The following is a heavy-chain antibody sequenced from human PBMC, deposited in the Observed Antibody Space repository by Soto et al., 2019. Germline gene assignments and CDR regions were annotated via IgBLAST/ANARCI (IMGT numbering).Heavy chain of an antibody. V-gene: IGHV1-69*13. Sequence: GASVKVSCKASGGTFSSYAISWVRQAPGQGLEWMGGIIPIFGTANYAQKFQGRVTITADESTSTAYMELSSLRSEDTAVYYCARAKATLIAVFYYYYGMDVWGQGTTVTVSS. D-gene: IGHD6-19*01. CDR2: IIPIFGTA. J-gene: IGHJ6*02. CDR3: ARAKATLIAVFYYYYGMDV. CDR1: GGTFSSYA.